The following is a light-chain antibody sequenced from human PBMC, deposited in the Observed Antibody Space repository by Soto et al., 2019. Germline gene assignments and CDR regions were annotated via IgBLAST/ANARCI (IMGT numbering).Light chain of an antibody. CDR2: GAS. J-gene: IGKJ1*01. V-gene: IGKV3-15*01. Sequence: EMVMTQSPATLSVSPGERTTLSCRASRSVSTNLAWYQQTPGQAPRLLIYGASSRATGLPPRFSGSGSGTEFTLTISSLQSEDFAVYYCQQRSNWPPEWTFGQGTKVDIK. CDR1: RSVSTN. CDR3: QQRSNWPPEWT.